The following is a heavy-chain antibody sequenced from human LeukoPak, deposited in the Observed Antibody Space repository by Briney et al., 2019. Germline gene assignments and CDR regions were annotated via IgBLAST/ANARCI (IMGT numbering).Heavy chain of an antibody. CDR1: GFTFSSYS. CDR2: ISSSSSTI. V-gene: IGHV3-48*01. Sequence: GGSLRLSCAASGFTFSSYSMNWVRQAPGKGLEWVSYISSSSSTIYYADSVKGRFTISRDNAKNSLYLQMNSLRAEDTAVYYCAKVHRPPADYWGQGTLVTVSS. J-gene: IGHJ4*02. CDR3: AKVHRPPADY.